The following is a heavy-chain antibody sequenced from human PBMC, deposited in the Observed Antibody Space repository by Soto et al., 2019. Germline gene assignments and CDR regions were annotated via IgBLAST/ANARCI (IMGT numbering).Heavy chain of an antibody. Sequence: ASVKVSCKASGYTFTSYDINWVRQATGQGLEWMGWMNPNSGNTGYAQKFQGRVTMTSNTSISTAYMELSSLRSEATAVYYSGRADTAMVYYYYYYMDVWGKGTTVTVSS. CDR3: GRADTAMVYYYYYYMDV. D-gene: IGHD5-18*01. CDR1: GYTFTSYD. CDR2: MNPNSGNT. J-gene: IGHJ6*03. V-gene: IGHV1-8*01.